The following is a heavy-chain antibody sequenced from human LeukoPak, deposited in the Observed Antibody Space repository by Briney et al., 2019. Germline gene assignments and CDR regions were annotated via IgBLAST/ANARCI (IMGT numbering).Heavy chain of an antibody. J-gene: IGHJ3*02. Sequence: ASVKVSCKASGYTFTSYGISWVRQAPGQGLEWMGWISAYNGNTNYAQKLQGRVTMTTDTSTSTAYMELRSLRSDDTAVSYCARASRWYLHNAFDIWGQGTMVTVSS. D-gene: IGHD4-23*01. CDR2: ISAYNGNT. V-gene: IGHV1-18*01. CDR1: GYTFTSYG. CDR3: ARASRWYLHNAFDI.